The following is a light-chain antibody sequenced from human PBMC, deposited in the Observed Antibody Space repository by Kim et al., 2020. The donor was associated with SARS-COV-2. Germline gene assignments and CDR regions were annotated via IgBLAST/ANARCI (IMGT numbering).Light chain of an antibody. CDR3: QQRTNWPLLT. J-gene: IGKJ4*01. CDR2: DAS. CDR1: QSISNY. V-gene: IGKV3-11*01. Sequence: EVVLTQSPATLSLSPGERATLSCRASQSISNYLAWYQHKPGQAPRLLIYDASNRATDIPARFSGSGSGTDFTLTISNVEPEDFAVYYCQQRTNWPLLTFGGGTKVDIK.